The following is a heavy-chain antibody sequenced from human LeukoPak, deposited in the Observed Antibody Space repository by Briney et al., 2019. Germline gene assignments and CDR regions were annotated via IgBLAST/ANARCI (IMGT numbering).Heavy chain of an antibody. CDR3: AGQHDTNGYYFY. V-gene: IGHV4-38-2*01. CDR2: IYHSGST. J-gene: IGHJ4*02. D-gene: IGHD3-22*01. Sequence: SETLSLTCAVTGNSISSGYYWGWIRQHPGKGLEWIGSIYHSGSTYYNPSLKSRVTISVDTSKNRFSLKLRSVTAADTAVYYCAGQHDTNGYYFYWGQGTLVTVSS. CDR1: GNSISSGYY.